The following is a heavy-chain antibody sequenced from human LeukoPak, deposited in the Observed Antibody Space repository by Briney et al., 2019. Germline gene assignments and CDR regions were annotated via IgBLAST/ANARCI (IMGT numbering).Heavy chain of an antibody. J-gene: IGHJ6*03. CDR2: INTNTGNP. CDR1: GYTFTSYG. D-gene: IGHD3-3*01. Sequence: ASVKVSCKASGYTFTSYGISWVRQAPGQGLEWMGWINTNTGNPTYAQGFTGRFVFSLDTSVSTAYLQISSLKAEDTAVYYCARAFAHYDFWSGYYGNYCYYMDVWGKGTTVTVSS. CDR3: ARAFAHYDFWSGYYGNYCYYMDV. V-gene: IGHV7-4-1*02.